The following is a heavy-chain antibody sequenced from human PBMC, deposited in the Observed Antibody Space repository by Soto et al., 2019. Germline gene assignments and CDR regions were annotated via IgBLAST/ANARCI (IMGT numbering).Heavy chain of an antibody. V-gene: IGHV3-9*01. CDR1: GFTFDDYA. Sequence: EVQLVESGGGLVQPGRSLRLSCAASGFTFDDYAMHWVRQAPGKGLEWVSGISWNSGSIGDEDAVKGLFTISRENAKNSLYLQMNSLRAEDTALYYCAKAQGGCSITSCYRYYYYMDVWGKGTTVTVSS. J-gene: IGHJ6*03. D-gene: IGHD2-2*01. CDR3: AKAQGGCSITSCYRYYYYMDV. CDR2: ISWNSGSI.